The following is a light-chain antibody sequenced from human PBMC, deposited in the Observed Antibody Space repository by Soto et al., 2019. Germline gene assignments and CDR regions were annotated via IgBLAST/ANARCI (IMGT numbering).Light chain of an antibody. CDR2: EVT. CDR1: SSDVGAYKY. V-gene: IGLV2-8*01. Sequence: QSALTQPPSASGSPGQSVTISCTGTSSDVGAYKYVSWYPQYPGKAPKLMIYEVTTWPSGVPDRFSGSKSGNTASLPVSGLQAEDEADYYCTSYVAHDIWVVGGGTKVTV. J-gene: IGLJ3*02. CDR3: TSYVAHDIWV.